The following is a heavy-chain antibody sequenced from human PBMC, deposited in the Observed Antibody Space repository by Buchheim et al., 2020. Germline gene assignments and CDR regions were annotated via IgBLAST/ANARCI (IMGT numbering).Heavy chain of an antibody. J-gene: IGHJ4*02. CDR3: AHTEPDYYDSSGYYPAFDY. Sequence: QITLKESGPTLVKPTQTLTLTCTFSGFSLSTSGVGVGWIRQPPGKALEWLALIYWDDDKRYSPSLKSRLTITKDTSKNPVVLTMTNMDPVDTATYYCAHTEPDYYDSSGYYPAFDYRGQGTL. D-gene: IGHD3-22*01. CDR2: IYWDDDK. CDR1: GFSLSTSGVG. V-gene: IGHV2-5*02.